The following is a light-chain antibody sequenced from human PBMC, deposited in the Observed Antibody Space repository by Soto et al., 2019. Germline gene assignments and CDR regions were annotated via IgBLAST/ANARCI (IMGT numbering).Light chain of an antibody. CDR3: QQYDSYPYT. Sequence: DIQMTQSPSTLSASVGDRVSITCRASQSISTWLAWYQQKPGKAPKLLIYDASSLESGVPPRFSGSGSETEFTLTISSLQPDDYATYSCQQYDSYPYTFGQGTKLEI. J-gene: IGKJ2*01. CDR1: QSISTW. V-gene: IGKV1-5*01. CDR2: DAS.